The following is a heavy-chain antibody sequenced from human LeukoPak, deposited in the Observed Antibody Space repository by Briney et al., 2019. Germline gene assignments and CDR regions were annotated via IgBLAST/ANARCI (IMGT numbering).Heavy chain of an antibody. Sequence: ASVKVSCKASGGTFNSYAISWLRQAPGQGLEWMGGIIPIFATTNHAQKFQGRVTITTDESRTTAYMELSSLRSEDTAVYYCARGVWVQQKYYIDVWGKGTTVTVSS. CDR1: GGTFNSYA. CDR3: ARGVWVQQKYYIDV. J-gene: IGHJ6*03. D-gene: IGHD1-1*01. V-gene: IGHV1-69*05. CDR2: IIPIFATT.